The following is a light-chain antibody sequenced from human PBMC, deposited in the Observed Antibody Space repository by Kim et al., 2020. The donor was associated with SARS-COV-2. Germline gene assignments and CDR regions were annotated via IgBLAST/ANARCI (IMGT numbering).Light chain of an antibody. Sequence: EIVLTQSPGSLSLSPGESATLSCRASQSIRSGYLAWYQQKPGQATRLLIYGASSRATGIPDRFSSSGSATDFPLTISRLEPDVSAVYHCQQYGDPLTFGQGTRLEIK. CDR3: QQYGDPLT. J-gene: IGKJ5*01. CDR1: QSIRSGY. CDR2: GAS. V-gene: IGKV3-20*01.